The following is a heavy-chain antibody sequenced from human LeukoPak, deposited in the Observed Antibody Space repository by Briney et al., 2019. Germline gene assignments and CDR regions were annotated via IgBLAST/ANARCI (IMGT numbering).Heavy chain of an antibody. CDR2: ISYDGSNK. J-gene: IGHJ4*02. V-gene: IGHV3-30*04. Sequence: GGSLRLSCAASGFTFSNYAVHWVRQAPGKGLEWVAVISYDGSNKAYADSVKGRFIISKDNSKNTLYLQMNSLRAEDTAVYYCAKNHFYYDSSGYYGYWGQGTLVTVSS. D-gene: IGHD3-22*01. CDR1: GFTFSNYA. CDR3: AKNHFYYDSSGYYGY.